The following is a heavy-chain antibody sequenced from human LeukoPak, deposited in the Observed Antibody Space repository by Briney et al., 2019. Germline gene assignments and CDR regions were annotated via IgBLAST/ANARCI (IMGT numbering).Heavy chain of an antibody. CDR3: AKDLIKYYYDSSGSY. CDR1: GFTFSSYA. V-gene: IGHV3-23*01. D-gene: IGHD3-22*01. J-gene: IGHJ4*02. Sequence: GGSLRLSCAASGFTFSSYAMSWVRQSPGKGLEWVSAISGSGGSTYYADSVKGRFTISRDNSKNTLYLQMNSLRAEDTAVYYCAKDLIKYYYDSSGSYWGQGTLVTVSS. CDR2: ISGSGGST.